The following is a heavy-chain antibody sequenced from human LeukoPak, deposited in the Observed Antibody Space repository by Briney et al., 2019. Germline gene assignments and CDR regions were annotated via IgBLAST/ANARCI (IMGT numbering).Heavy chain of an antibody. J-gene: IGHJ4*02. D-gene: IGHD2-15*01. CDR1: GFTFSSYR. CDR2: ISSSSSYI. CDR3: ARDVGYCSGGSCYSWIY. Sequence: GGSLRLSCAASGFTFSSYRMNWVRQAPGKGLEWVSFISSSSSYIYYADSVKGRFTISRDNAKNSLYLQMNSLRAEDTAVYYCARDVGYCSGGSCYSWIYWGQGTLVTVSS. V-gene: IGHV3-21*01.